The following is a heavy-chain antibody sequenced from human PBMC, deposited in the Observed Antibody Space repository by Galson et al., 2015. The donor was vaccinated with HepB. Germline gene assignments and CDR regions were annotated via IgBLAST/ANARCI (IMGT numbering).Heavy chain of an antibody. CDR3: AKNPASYDYYNMDV. J-gene: IGHJ6*02. D-gene: IGHD2/OR15-2a*01. Sequence: SLRLSCATSGFSFISYSMNWVRQAPGRGLEWVSYISSGGTEYYADSVKGRFTISRDNAQKSLYLHMSSLRAEDTGIYYCAKNPASYDYYNMDVWGQGTTVTVSS. CDR2: ISSGGTE. CDR1: GFSFISYS. V-gene: IGHV3-48*01.